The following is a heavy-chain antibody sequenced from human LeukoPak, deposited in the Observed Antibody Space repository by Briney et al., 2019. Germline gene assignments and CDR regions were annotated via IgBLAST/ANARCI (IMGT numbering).Heavy chain of an antibody. CDR3: AGHRSRGYYLRGYFFDY. D-gene: IGHD3-3*01. CDR2: INHSGST. J-gene: IGHJ4*02. Sequence: SETLSLTCAVYGESFSTYYWTWIRQPPGKGLEWIGEINHSGSTNYNPSLKSRVTISVDTSKNQFSLRLSSVTAADTAIYYCAGHRSRGYYLRGYFFDYWGQGALVTVSS. V-gene: IGHV4-34*01. CDR1: GESFSTYY.